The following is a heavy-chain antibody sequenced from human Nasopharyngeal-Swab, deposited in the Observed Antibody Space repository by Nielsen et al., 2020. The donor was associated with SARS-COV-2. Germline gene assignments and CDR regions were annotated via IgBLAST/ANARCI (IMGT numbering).Heavy chain of an antibody. D-gene: IGHD6-19*01. J-gene: IGHJ4*02. CDR1: GYTFTGYF. V-gene: IGHV1-2*06. CDR3: ARESKLGRRGWVYFDF. CDR2: VNPNTGGT. Sequence: ASVKVSCKTSGYTFTGYFIHWVRQAPGQGLEWMGRVNPNTGGTDYAQNFQGRVIMSRDTSTTTAYVELSSLTSDDTAVFYCARESKLGRRGWVYFDFWGQGALVTVSS.